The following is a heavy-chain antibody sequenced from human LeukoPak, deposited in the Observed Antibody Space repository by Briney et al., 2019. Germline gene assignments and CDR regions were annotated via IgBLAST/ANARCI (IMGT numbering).Heavy chain of an antibody. V-gene: IGHV3-13*01. CDR1: GLTLGGHD. CDR2: VSAGHHA. CDR3: VREARGYHYTYFDY. D-gene: IGHD5-18*01. J-gene: IGHJ4*02. Sequence: GGALRLSCTASGLTLGGHDMHWVRPTTGDGLEGVAAVSAGHHAFYAGSVKGRFTVSRENAKNSVYLQMNSLRAGDTAVYYCVREARGYHYTYFDYWGQGSLVTVSS.